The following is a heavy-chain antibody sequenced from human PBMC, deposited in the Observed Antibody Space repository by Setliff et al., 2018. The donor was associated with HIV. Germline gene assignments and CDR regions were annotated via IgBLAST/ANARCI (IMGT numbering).Heavy chain of an antibody. CDR3: ARGLPATNGVWIDY. Sequence: TSETLSLTCTVSSDSIRAYFWTWVRQPAGKGLEWIGHVYLSGGTNSNPSLKSRVTMSFDTSKNQFPLNLNSVTAADTAVYYCARGLPATNGVWIDYWGQGTLVTVSS. V-gene: IGHV4-4*07. CDR1: SDSIRAYF. D-gene: IGHD2-8*01. J-gene: IGHJ4*02. CDR2: VYLSGGT.